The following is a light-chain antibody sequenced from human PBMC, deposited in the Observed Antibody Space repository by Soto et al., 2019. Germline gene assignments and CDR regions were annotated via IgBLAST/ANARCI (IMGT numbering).Light chain of an antibody. CDR1: SSDVGGYNY. J-gene: IGLJ1*01. CDR2: DVS. V-gene: IGLV2-14*01. Sequence: HSVLTQPASLSVSPGQSSTISCTGTSSDVGGYNYVSWYQQHPGKAPKFMIYDVSNRPSGVSNRFSGSKSGNTASLTISGLQAEDEADYYCCSYTTSNTRQIVFGTGTKVTVL. CDR3: CSYTTSNTRQIV.